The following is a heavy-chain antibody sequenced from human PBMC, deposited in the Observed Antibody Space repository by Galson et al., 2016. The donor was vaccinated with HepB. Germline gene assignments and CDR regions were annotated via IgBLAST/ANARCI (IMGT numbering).Heavy chain of an antibody. D-gene: IGHD1-26*01. CDR3: AKEVGTVHPSNWFDP. J-gene: IGHJ5*02. V-gene: IGHV3-23*01. CDR1: GFTFSSYA. Sequence: LRLSCAASGFTFSSYAMDWVRQAPRKGLEWVSAISRSGDATYYADSVKGRFTIFRDNSKDTLYLQMNSLRAEDTAVYYCAKEVGTVHPSNWFDPWGQGALVTVSS. CDR2: ISRSGDAT.